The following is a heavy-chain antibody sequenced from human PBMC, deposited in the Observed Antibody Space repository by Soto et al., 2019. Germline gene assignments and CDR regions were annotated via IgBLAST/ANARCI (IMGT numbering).Heavy chain of an antibody. D-gene: IGHD6-13*01. V-gene: IGHV1-69*01. CDR3: AIGTRSSWSCDF. Sequence: QVQVVQSGAEVKKPGSSVKVSCKASGGTFSGYAISWVRQAPGQGLEWMGGIIPLTETPVYAQTVQGRLTISADEVTSVADMELSTLRSDDTAVYYCAIGTRSSWSCDFWGQGTLVTVSS. J-gene: IGHJ4*02. CDR2: IIPLTETP. CDR1: GGTFSGYA.